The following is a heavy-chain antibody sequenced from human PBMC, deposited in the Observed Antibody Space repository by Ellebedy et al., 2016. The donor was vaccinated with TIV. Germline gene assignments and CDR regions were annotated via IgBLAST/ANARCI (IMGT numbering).Heavy chain of an antibody. CDR1: GFTFGSFA. D-gene: IGHD3-16*01. Sequence: GGSLRLSCAASGFTFGSFAMHWVRQAPGKGLEWLSVISGDGVNTDHADSVKGQFTITRDNFKNTLYLQLNRLTTEDTAVYYCAKGSSSGFNYDRVGFDDWGQGTLVTVSS. CDR3: AKGSSSGFNYDRVGFDD. CDR2: ISGDGVNT. V-gene: IGHV3-23*01. J-gene: IGHJ4*02.